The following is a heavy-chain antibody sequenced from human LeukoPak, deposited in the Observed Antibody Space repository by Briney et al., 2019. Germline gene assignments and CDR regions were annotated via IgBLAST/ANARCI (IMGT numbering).Heavy chain of an antibody. V-gene: IGHV4-30-4*07. J-gene: IGHJ4*02. CDR3: ARVSWPPGSSWYYFDY. CDR1: GGSISSGDYS. D-gene: IGHD3-10*01. Sequence: SETLSLTCAVSGGSISSGDYSWSWIRQTPGKGLEWIAYMYYTASMYYNPSLKSRVIILTDTSKNQFSLRLSSVTAADTAVYYCARVSWPPGSSWYYFDYWGQGTLVTVSS. CDR2: MYYTASM.